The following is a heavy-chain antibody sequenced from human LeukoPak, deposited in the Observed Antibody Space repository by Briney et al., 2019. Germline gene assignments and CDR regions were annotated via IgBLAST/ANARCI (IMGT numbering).Heavy chain of an antibody. CDR2: IDGDGNST. V-gene: IGHV3-74*01. Sequence: GGSLRLSCAASGFTFNRYWMHWVRQAPRKGLVWVSRIDGDGNSTSYADSVKRQFTISRDNANNTLYLQMNGLRSEDTAVFYCARDPSYSSGYFDSWGEGTLITVSS. J-gene: IGHJ4*02. D-gene: IGHD6-25*01. CDR3: ARDPSYSSGYFDS. CDR1: GFTFNRYW.